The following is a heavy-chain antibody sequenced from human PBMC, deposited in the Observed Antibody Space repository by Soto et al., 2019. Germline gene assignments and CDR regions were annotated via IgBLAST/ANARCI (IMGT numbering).Heavy chain of an antibody. CDR3: AREGYYSGSGTYSPPLYYGMDA. D-gene: IGHD3-10*01. J-gene: IGHJ6*02. V-gene: IGHV1-3*01. CDR1: GYTLTGYA. Sequence: ASVKVSCKASGYTLTGYAMHWVRQAPGQRLEWMGWINAGNGNTKYAQKFQGRVTMTRDTSTRTAYMELRSLRSDDTAVYFCAREGYYSGSGTYSPPLYYGMDAWGQGTTVTVSS. CDR2: INAGNGNT.